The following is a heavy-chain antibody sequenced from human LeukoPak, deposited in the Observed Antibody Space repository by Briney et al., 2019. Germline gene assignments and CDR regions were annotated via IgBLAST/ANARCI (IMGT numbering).Heavy chain of an antibody. CDR1: GFTFSSYE. Sequence: PGGSLRLSCAASGFTFSSYEMNWVRQAPGKGLEWVSVIYSGGSTDYADSVNGRFTISRDNSKNTLYFQMNRLRAEDTAVYYRASGARYCSGGSCYPFDYWGQGTLVTVSS. CDR3: ASGARYCSGGSCYPFDY. CDR2: IYSGGST. J-gene: IGHJ4*02. D-gene: IGHD2-15*01. V-gene: IGHV3-66*01.